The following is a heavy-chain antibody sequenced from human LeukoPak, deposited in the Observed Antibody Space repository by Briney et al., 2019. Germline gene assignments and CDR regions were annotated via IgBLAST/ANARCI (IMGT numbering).Heavy chain of an antibody. J-gene: IGHJ4*02. Sequence: GGSLRLSCTVSGFTVSSNSMSWVRQAPGKGLEWVSYITGSISTIHYADSVKGRFTISRDNAKNSVYLQMNSLRLEDTAVYYCARTGLGLYSFDYWGQGTLVTVSS. D-gene: IGHD3/OR15-3a*01. CDR2: ITGSISTI. V-gene: IGHV3-48*01. CDR1: GFTVSSNS. CDR3: ARTGLGLYSFDY.